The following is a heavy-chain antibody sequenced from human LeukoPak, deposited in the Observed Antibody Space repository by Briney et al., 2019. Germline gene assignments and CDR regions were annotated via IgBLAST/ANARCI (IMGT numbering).Heavy chain of an antibody. V-gene: IGHV1-69*05. CDR3: ARESCSSTSCYDAWHYFDY. D-gene: IGHD2-2*01. CDR2: IIPIFGTA. Sequence: ASVKVSCKASGYTFTGYYMHWVRQAPGQGLEWMGGIIPIFGTANYAQKFQGRVTITTDESTSTAYMELSSLRSEDTAVYYCARESCSSTSCYDAWHYFDYWGQGTLVTVSS. J-gene: IGHJ4*02. CDR1: GYTFTGYY.